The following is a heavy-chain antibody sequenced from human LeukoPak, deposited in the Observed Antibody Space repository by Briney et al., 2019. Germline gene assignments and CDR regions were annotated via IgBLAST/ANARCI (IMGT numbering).Heavy chain of an antibody. D-gene: IGHD3-3*01. Sequence: PSETLSLTCTVSGGSISSGGYYWSWIRQPPGKGLELIGYIYHSGSTYYNPSLKSRVTISVDRSKNQFSLKLSSVTAADTAVYYCARANYDLDCWGQGTLVTVSS. V-gene: IGHV4-30-2*01. CDR1: GGSISSGGYY. J-gene: IGHJ4*02. CDR2: IYHSGST. CDR3: ARANYDLDC.